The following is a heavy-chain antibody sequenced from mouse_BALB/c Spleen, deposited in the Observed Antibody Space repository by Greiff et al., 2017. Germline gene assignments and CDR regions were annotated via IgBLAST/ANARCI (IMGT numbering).Heavy chain of an antibody. J-gene: IGHJ4*01. CDR2: IWSGGST. Sequence: VQLQQSGPGLVQPSQSLSITCTVSGFSLTSYGVHWVRQSPGKGLEWLGVIWSGGSTDYNAAFISRLSISKDNSKSQVFFKMNSLQANDTAIYYCARNWNYRYAMDYWGQGTSVTVSS. CDR3: ARNWNYRYAMDY. CDR1: GFSLTSYG. V-gene: IGHV2-2*02. D-gene: IGHD2-14*01.